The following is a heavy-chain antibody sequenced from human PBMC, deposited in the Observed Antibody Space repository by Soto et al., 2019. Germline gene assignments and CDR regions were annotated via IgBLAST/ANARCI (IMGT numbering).Heavy chain of an antibody. D-gene: IGHD3-3*01. CDR3: AAVRERALEWLLYFDY. CDR1: GGSFSGYY. J-gene: IGHJ4*02. CDR2: INHSGST. Sequence: PSETLSLTCAVYGGSFSGYYWSWIRQPPGKGLEWIGEINHSGSTNYNPSLKSRVTISDDTSKNQFSLQLISVTAADTAFYYCAAVRERALEWLLYFDYWGQGVLVTVSS. V-gene: IGHV4-34*01.